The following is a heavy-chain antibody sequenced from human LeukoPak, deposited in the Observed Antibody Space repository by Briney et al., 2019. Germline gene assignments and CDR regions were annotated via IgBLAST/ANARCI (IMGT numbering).Heavy chain of an antibody. D-gene: IGHD3-22*01. J-gene: IGHJ4*02. Sequence: GGSLRLSCAASGFTFSSYSMNWGCQAPGKGLEWVSSISSSSSYIYYADSVKGRFTISRDNAKNSLYLQMNSLRAEDTAVYYCAREKYYDSSGLDYWGQGTLVTVSS. CDR3: AREKYYDSSGLDY. V-gene: IGHV3-21*01. CDR2: ISSSSSYI. CDR1: GFTFSSYS.